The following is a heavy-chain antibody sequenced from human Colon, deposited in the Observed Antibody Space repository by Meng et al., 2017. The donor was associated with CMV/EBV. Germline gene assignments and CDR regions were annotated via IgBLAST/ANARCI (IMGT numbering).Heavy chain of an antibody. CDR1: GFTFDDYG. J-gene: IGHJ4*02. V-gene: IGHV3-20*01. CDR2: INWNGGST. D-gene: IGHD4-11*01. Sequence: GGSLRLSCAASGFTFDDYGMSWVRQAPGKGLEWVSGINWNGGSTSYADSVKGRFSISRDNAKNSLYLQMNSLGAEDTALYHCTRDRGSDSNYGYFDYWGQGTLVTVSS. CDR3: TRDRGSDSNYGYFDY.